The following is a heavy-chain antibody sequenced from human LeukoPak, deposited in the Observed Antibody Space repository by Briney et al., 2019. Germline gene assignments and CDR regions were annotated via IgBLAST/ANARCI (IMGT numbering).Heavy chain of an antibody. Sequence: PSETLSLTCTVSGGSISSYYWSWLRQPPGKGLEWIGYIYYSGSTNYNPSLKSRVTISVDTSKNQFSLKLSSVTAADTAVYYCAREGYGDYGSPFDYWGQGTLVTVSS. CDR2: IYYSGST. CDR1: GGSISSYY. D-gene: IGHD4-17*01. J-gene: IGHJ4*02. CDR3: AREGYGDYGSPFDY. V-gene: IGHV4-59*01.